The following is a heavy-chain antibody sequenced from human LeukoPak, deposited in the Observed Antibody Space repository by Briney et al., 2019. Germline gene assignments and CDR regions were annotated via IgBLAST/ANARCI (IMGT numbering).Heavy chain of an antibody. CDR2: INHSGST. D-gene: IGHD2-2*01. J-gene: IGHJ4*02. CDR1: GGSLSGYY. V-gene: IGHV4-34*01. Sequence: PSETLSLTCAVYGGSLSGYYWSWIRQPPGKGLEWIGEINHSGSTNYNPSLKSRVTISVDTSKNQFSLKLSSVTAADTAVYYCASEVIRYCSSTSCYEADYWGQGTLVTVSS. CDR3: ASEVIRYCSSTSCYEADY.